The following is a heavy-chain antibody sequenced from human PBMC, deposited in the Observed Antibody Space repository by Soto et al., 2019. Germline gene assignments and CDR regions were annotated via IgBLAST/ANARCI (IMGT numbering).Heavy chain of an antibody. V-gene: IGHV4-4*02. D-gene: IGHD3-22*01. J-gene: IGHJ4*02. CDR1: GGSISSSNW. Sequence: PSETLSLTCAVSGGSISSSNWWRWVRQPPGKGLEWIGEIYHSGSTNYNPSLKSRVTISMDKSKNQFSLKLNSVTAADTAVYYCASNQDFYDSSGYYYWGQGTLVTVS. CDR2: IYHSGST. CDR3: ASNQDFYDSSGYYY.